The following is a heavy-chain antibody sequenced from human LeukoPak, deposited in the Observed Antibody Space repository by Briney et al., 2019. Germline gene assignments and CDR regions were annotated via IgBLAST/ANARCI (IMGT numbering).Heavy chain of an antibody. CDR3: ATLYYDFWSGYYTGRTWFDP. Sequence: ASVNVSFTVSGYTLTELSMHWVRQAPGKGLEWMGGFDPEDGETIYAQKFQGRVTMTEDTSTDTAYMELSSLRSEDTAVYYCATLYYDFWSGYYTGRTWFDPWGQGTLVTVSS. CDR1: GYTLTELS. CDR2: FDPEDGET. V-gene: IGHV1-24*01. J-gene: IGHJ5*02. D-gene: IGHD3-3*01.